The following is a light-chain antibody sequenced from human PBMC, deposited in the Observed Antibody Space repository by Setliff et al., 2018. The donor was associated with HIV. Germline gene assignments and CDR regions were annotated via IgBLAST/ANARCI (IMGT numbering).Light chain of an antibody. CDR1: RSDVGGYNY. CDR2: HVN. J-gene: IGLJ2*01. Sequence: ALTQPASVSGSPGQSITISCTGTRSDVGGYNYVSWYQQHPGKAPKLMIYHVNKRPSGFSHRFSGSKSGDTASLTISGLQAEDEADYYCSSYTTSTFDVVFGGGTKVTVL. V-gene: IGLV2-14*01. CDR3: SSYTTSTFDVV.